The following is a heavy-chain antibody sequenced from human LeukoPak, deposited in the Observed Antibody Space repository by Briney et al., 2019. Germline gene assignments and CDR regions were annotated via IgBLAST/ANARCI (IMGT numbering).Heavy chain of an antibody. V-gene: IGHV1-18*01. D-gene: IGHD2-2*02. CDR3: ASLVVPAAIRRYGMDV. CDR1: GYTFTSYG. J-gene: IGHJ6*02. CDR2: ISAYNGNT. Sequence: ASVKVSCKASGYTFTSYGISWVRQAPGQGLEWMGWISAYNGNTNYAQKLQGRVTMTTDTSTSTAYMELSSLRSEDTAVYYCASLVVPAAIRRYGMDVWGQGTTVTVSS.